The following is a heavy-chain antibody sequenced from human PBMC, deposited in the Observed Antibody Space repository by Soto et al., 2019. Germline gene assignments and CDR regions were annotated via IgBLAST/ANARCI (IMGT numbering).Heavy chain of an antibody. D-gene: IGHD2-15*01. Sequence: ASVKVSCKASGYTFTSYYMHWVRKDPGQGLEWMGIINPSGGSTSYAQKFQGRVTMTRDTSTSTVYMELSSLRSEDTAVYYCARVYCSGGSCYSIDYWGQGTLVTVSS. CDR3: ARVYCSGGSCYSIDY. CDR2: INPSGGST. V-gene: IGHV1-46*03. J-gene: IGHJ4*02. CDR1: GYTFTSYY.